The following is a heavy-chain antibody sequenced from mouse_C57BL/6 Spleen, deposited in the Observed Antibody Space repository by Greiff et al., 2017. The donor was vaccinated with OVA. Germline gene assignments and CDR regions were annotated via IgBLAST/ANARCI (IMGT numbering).Heavy chain of an antibody. D-gene: IGHD2-2*01. CDR3: ARGRLRLDY. CDR2: INPNNGGT. V-gene: IGHV1-26*01. CDR1: GYTFTDYY. Sequence: EVQLQQSGPELVKPGASVKISCKASGYTFTDYYMNWVKQSHGKSLEWIGDINPNNGGTSYNQKFKGKATLTVDKSSSTAYMELRSLTSEDSAVYYCARGRLRLDYWGQGTTLTVSS. J-gene: IGHJ2*01.